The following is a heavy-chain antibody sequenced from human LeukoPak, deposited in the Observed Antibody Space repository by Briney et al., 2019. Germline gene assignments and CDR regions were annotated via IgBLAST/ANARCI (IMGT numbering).Heavy chain of an antibody. CDR2: INSKTDGGPT. Sequence: GGSLRLSCIASGFTFSNAWMSWVRHVPGKGLEWIGRINSKTDGGPTVYTAPVKGRFSISRDDSKNTLFLQMNSLETDDTAVYYCATGPLDYWGQGALITVSS. CDR3: ATGPLDY. CDR1: GFTFSNAW. J-gene: IGHJ4*02. V-gene: IGHV3-15*01.